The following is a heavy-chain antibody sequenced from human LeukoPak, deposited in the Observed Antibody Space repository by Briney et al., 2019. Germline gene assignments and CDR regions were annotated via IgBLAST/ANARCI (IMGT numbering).Heavy chain of an antibody. CDR3: ASTAVAGTSNDAFDI. CDR1: GGSISSYY. J-gene: IGHJ3*02. Sequence: SSETLSLTCTVSGGSISSYYWGWIRQPPGKGLEWIGYIYYSGSTNYNPSLKSRVTISVDTSKNQFSLKLSSVTAADTAVYYCASTAVAGTSNDAFDIWGQGTMVTVSS. CDR2: IYYSGST. V-gene: IGHV4-59*01. D-gene: IGHD6-19*01.